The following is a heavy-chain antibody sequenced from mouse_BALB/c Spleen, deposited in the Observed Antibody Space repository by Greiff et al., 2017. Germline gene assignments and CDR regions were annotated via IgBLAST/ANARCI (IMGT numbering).Heavy chain of an antibody. CDR3: ARDYGSSYVLCAY. Sequence: VHVKQSGAELVKPGASVKLSCTASGFNIKDTYMHWVKQRPEQGLEWIGRIDPANGNTKYDPKFQGKATITADTSSNTAYLQLSSLTSEDTAVYYCARDYGSSYVLCAYWGQGTLVTVSA. V-gene: IGHV14-3*02. CDR2: IDPANGNT. D-gene: IGHD1-1*01. J-gene: IGHJ3*01. CDR1: GFNIKDTY.